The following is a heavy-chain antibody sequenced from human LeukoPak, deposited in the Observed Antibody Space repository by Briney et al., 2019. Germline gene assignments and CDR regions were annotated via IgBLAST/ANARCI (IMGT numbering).Heavy chain of an antibody. D-gene: IGHD5-24*01. J-gene: IGHJ4*02. Sequence: ASVKVSCKASGYTFTGYYMHWVRQAPGRGLEWMGRINPNSGGTNYAQKFQGRVTMTRDTSISTAYMELSRLRSDDTAVYYCARSKPVEMATIDYWGQGTLVTVSS. CDR1: GYTFTGYY. CDR3: ARSKPVEMATIDY. CDR2: INPNSGGT. V-gene: IGHV1-2*06.